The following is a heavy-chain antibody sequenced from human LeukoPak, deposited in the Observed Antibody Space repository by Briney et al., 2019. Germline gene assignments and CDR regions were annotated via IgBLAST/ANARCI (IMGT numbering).Heavy chain of an antibody. CDR3: ARGPLAYYDFWSGAYGFDY. CDR2: INHSGST. V-gene: IGHV4-34*01. J-gene: IGHJ4*02. D-gene: IGHD3-3*01. CDR1: GGSFSGYY. Sequence: SETLSPTCAVYGGSFSGYYWSWIRQPPGKGLEWIGEINHSGSTNYNPSLKSRVTISVDTSKNQFSLKLSSVTAADTAVYYCARGPLAYYDFWSGAYGFDYWGQGTLVTVSS.